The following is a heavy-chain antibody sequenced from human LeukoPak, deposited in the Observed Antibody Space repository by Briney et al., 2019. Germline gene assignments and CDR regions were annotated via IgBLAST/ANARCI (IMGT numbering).Heavy chain of an antibody. CDR3: ARVNTVYSSSWDCSCFDP. J-gene: IGHJ5*02. CDR2: INPSGGST. V-gene: IGHV1-46*01. CDR1: GYTFTSYY. Sequence: ASVKVSCKASGYTFTSYYMHWVRQAPGQGLEWMGIINPSGGSTSYAQKFQGRVTMTRDMSTSTAYMELRSLRSDDTAVYYCARVNTVYSSSWDCSCFDPWGQGTLVTVSS. D-gene: IGHD6-13*01.